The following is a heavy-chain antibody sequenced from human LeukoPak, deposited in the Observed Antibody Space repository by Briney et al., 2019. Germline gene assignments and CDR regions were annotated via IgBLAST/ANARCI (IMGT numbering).Heavy chain of an antibody. J-gene: IGHJ6*02. CDR1: GFTFSSYA. CDR2: ISGSGGST. V-gene: IGHV3-23*01. D-gene: IGHD6-19*01. CDR3: AKDLALSGYSSGWWAGSDYYYYYGMDV. Sequence: QAGGSLRLSCAASGFTFSSYAMSWVRQAPGKGLEWVSAISGSGGSTYYADSVKGRFTISRDNSKNTLYLQMNSLRAEDTAVYYCAKDLALSGYSSGWWAGSDYYYYYGMDVWGQGTTVTVSS.